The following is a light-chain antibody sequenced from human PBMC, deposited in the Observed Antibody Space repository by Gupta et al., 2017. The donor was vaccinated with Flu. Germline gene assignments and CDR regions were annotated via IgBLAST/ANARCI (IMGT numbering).Light chain of an antibody. CDR3: QQLNTYL. V-gene: IGKV1-9*01. J-gene: IGKJ2*01. CDR2: AAS. CDR1: QVISRY. Sequence: DIQLTQSPFLLSASVGDRVTITCRASQVISRYLAWYQQKPGKAPKLLIYAASTLKRGVQLRFSGSGSGTEFTLTSSSLQTEDFATYYCQQLNTYLFGQGTKLEIK.